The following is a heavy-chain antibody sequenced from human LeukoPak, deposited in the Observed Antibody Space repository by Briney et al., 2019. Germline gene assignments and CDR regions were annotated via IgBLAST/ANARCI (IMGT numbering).Heavy chain of an antibody. CDR1: GFTFSSYG. CDR3: AKHVASDF. Sequence: PGGSLRLSCAASGFTFSSYGMHWVRQAPGKGLEWVAVISYDGSNKYYADSVKGRFTISRDNSKNTLYLQMNSLRAEDTAVYYCAKHVASDFWGQGTLVTASS. J-gene: IGHJ4*02. CDR2: ISYDGSNK. V-gene: IGHV3-30*18.